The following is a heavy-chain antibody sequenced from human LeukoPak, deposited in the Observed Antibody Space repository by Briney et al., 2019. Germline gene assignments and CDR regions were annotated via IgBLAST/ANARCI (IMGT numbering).Heavy chain of an antibody. CDR3: VRDSVVGAQYYFDY. CDR2: ISSSSSYI. J-gene: IGHJ4*02. D-gene: IGHD1-26*01. CDR1: GFTFSSYS. V-gene: IGHV3-21*01. Sequence: PVGSLRLSCAASGFTFSSYSMNWVRQAPGKGLEWVSSISSSSSYIYYADSVKGRFTISRDNAKNSLYLQMNSLRGEDTAVYYCVRDSVVGAQYYFDYWGQGTLVTVSS.